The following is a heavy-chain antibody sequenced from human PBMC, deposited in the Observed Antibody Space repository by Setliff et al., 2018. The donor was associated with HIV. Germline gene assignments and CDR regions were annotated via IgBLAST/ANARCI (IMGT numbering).Heavy chain of an antibody. J-gene: IGHJ2*01. V-gene: IGHV7-4-1*01. CDR2: INTETGTP. D-gene: IGHD4-17*01. CDR3: ARYGSDWFFDL. Sequence: SVKVSCKASGYTFTTFGLSWVRQAPGQGLEWMGWINTETGTPMYAQGFTGRFVFSLDTSISTAYLQIDSLNAEDTAVYYCARYGSDWFFDLWGRGTLVTVSS. CDR1: GYTFTTFG.